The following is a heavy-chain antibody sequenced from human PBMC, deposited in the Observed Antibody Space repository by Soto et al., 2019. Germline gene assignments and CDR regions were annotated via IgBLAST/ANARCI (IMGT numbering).Heavy chain of an antibody. CDR1: GGSISSYY. V-gene: IGHV4-59*12. CDR2: IYYSGST. J-gene: IGHJ5*02. Sequence: SETLSLTCTVSGGSISSYYWSWIRQPPGKGLEWIGYIYYSGSTNYNPSLKSRVSISIDTSKNQFSLKLTSVTAASTAVYYCVNHYDYRWSSWGQGTLVPVSS. D-gene: IGHD4-4*01. CDR3: VNHYDYRWSS.